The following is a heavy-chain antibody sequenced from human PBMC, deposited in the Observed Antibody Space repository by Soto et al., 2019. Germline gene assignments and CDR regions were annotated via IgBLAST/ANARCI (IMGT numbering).Heavy chain of an antibody. CDR1: GFTFSSYE. CDR2: ISSSGSTI. Sequence: LRLSCAASGFTFSSYEMNWVRQAPGKGLEWVSYISSSGSTIYYADSVKGRFTISRDNAKNSLYLQMNSLRAEDTAVYYCARDRLYSIWAGDTYYYYGMDVWGQGTTVTVSS. V-gene: IGHV3-48*03. CDR3: ARDRLYSIWAGDTYYYYGMDV. J-gene: IGHJ6*02. D-gene: IGHD4-4*01.